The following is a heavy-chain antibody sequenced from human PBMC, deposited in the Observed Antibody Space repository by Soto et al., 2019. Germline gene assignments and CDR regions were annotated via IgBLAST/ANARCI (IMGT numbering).Heavy chain of an antibody. V-gene: IGHV3-33*01. J-gene: IGHJ4*02. Sequence: QVQLVESGGGVVQPGRSLRLSCAASGFTFSSYGMHWVRQAPGKGLEWVAVIWYDGSNKYYADSVKGRFTISRDNSKNTLYLQMNSLRAEDTAVYYCARGRFGSPLDYWGQGTLVTVSS. CDR2: IWYDGSNK. CDR1: GFTFSSYG. CDR3: ARGRFGSPLDY. D-gene: IGHD3-10*01.